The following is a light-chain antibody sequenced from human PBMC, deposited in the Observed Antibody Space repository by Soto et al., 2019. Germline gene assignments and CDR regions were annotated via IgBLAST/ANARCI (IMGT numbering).Light chain of an antibody. CDR1: QSVSSTY. Sequence: EIVMTQSPVTLSVSPGERATLSCRASQSVSSTYLAWYQQKSGQAPRLLIYGASTRATGIPARFSGSGSGTEFTLTISSLQSEDFAVYYCQQYNIWPRAFGQGTRVEIK. V-gene: IGKV3-15*01. CDR2: GAS. CDR3: QQYNIWPRA. J-gene: IGKJ1*01.